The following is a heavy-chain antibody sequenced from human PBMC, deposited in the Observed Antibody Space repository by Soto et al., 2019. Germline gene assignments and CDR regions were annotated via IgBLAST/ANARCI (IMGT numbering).Heavy chain of an antibody. V-gene: IGHV3-23*01. D-gene: IGHD3-3*01. CDR3: AKDLRPDGRYDLDY. CDR2: IIGNSEAT. CDR1: GFNFNIYA. Sequence: GGSLRLSCAAYGFNFNIYAMNWVRQAPGKGLEWVACIIGNSEATYYADSVKGRFTISRDNSNHILYLQLSSLRVEDTAIYYCAKDLRPDGRYDLDYWGQGTQVTVSS. J-gene: IGHJ4*02.